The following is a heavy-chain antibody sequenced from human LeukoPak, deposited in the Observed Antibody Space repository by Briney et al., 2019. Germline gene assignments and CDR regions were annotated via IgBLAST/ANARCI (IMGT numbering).Heavy chain of an antibody. CDR3: AREDGGYGAYVGY. J-gene: IGHJ4*02. D-gene: IGHD4-17*01. CDR1: GFTFSSYE. V-gene: IGHV3-48*03. CDR2: ISSSGNTI. Sequence: PGGSLRLSCAASGFTFSSYEMNWVRHAPGKGLEWVSDISSSGNTIFYADSVKGRFTLSRDNAKNSLFLQMNSLRAEDTAVYYCAREDGGYGAYVGYWGQGTLVTVSS.